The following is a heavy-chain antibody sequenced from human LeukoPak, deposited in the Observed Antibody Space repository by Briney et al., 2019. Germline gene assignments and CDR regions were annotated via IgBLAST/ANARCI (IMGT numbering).Heavy chain of an antibody. V-gene: IGHV1-46*01. CDR1: GYTFTSYY. CDR3: ARGRWVYYDFWSGYPRRFDY. D-gene: IGHD3-3*01. J-gene: IGHJ4*02. Sequence: ASVKVSCKASGYTFTSYYMHWVRQAPGQGLEWMGIINPSGGSTSYAQKFQGRVTMTRDTSTSTVYVELSSLRSEDTAVYYCARGRWVYYDFWSGYPRRFDYWGQGTLVTVSS. CDR2: INPSGGST.